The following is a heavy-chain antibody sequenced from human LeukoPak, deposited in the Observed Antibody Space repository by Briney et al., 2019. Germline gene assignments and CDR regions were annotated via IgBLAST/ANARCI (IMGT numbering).Heavy chain of an antibody. CDR2: ISGSAGTT. CDR1: GFTFSSYA. Sequence: GGSLRLSCAASGFTFSSYAMSWVRQAPGKGLEWVSAISGSAGTTYYADSVRGRFTISRDNSKNTLDLQMNSLRVEDTAVYYCAKRLGSGLARAVDYWGQGTLVTVSS. CDR3: AKRLGSGLARAVDY. V-gene: IGHV3-23*01. J-gene: IGHJ4*02. D-gene: IGHD3-10*01.